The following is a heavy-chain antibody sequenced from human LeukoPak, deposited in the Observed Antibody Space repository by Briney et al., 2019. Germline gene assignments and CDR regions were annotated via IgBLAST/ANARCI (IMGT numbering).Heavy chain of an antibody. CDR3: ARLWYYNSSGFTDY. Sequence: PSETLSLTCTVSGGSISSYDWSWIRQPPGKGLEWIGYIYYSGSTNYNPSLKSRVTISVDTSKNQFSLKLSSVTAADTAVYYCARLWYYNSSGFTDYWGQGTLVTVSS. V-gene: IGHV4-59*08. J-gene: IGHJ4*02. CDR1: GGSISSYD. D-gene: IGHD3-22*01. CDR2: IYYSGST.